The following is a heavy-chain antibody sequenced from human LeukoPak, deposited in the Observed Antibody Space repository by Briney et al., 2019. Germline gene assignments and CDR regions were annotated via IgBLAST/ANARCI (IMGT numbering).Heavy chain of an antibody. CDR1: GYTFTGYY. Sequence: ASVKVSCKASGYTFTGYYMHWVRQAPGQGLEWMGWINPNSGGTNYAQKFQGGVTMTRDTSISTAYMELSRLRSDDTAVYYCARGAAAGTYYYYYYMDVWGKGTTVTISS. D-gene: IGHD6-13*01. V-gene: IGHV1-2*02. CDR2: INPNSGGT. CDR3: ARGAAAGTYYYYYYMDV. J-gene: IGHJ6*03.